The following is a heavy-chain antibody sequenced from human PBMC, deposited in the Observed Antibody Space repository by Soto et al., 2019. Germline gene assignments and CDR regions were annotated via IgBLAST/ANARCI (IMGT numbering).Heavy chain of an antibody. CDR3: ARELPDGMDV. CDR1: GGSISSGDYY. D-gene: IGHD1-26*01. V-gene: IGHV4-30-4*01. CDR2: IYYSGST. J-gene: IGHJ6*02. Sequence: HTLSLTCTVSGGSISSGDYYWSWIRQPPGKGLEWIGYIYYSGSTYYNPSLKSRVTISVDASKNQFSLKLSSVTAADTAVYYCARELPDGMDVWGQGTTVTVSS.